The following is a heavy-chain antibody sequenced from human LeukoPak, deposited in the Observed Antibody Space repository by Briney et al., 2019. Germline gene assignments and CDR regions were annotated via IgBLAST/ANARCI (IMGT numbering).Heavy chain of an antibody. J-gene: IGHJ3*02. CDR2: ITWNSGSL. D-gene: IGHD6-19*01. Sequence: GGSLRLSCAASGFTFEDFALHWVRQAPGQGLEWVSGITWNSGSLGYADSVKGRFTISRDNAKNSLYLQMNSLRAEDTALCHCAREKWLVAAFDIWGQGTMVTVSS. CDR3: AREKWLVAAFDI. V-gene: IGHV3-9*01. CDR1: GFTFEDFA.